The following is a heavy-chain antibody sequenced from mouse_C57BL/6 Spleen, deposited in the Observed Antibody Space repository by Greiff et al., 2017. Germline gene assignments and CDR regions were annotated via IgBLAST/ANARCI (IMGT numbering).Heavy chain of an antibody. CDR3: ASEGDRPWFAD. CDR1: GYAFSSSW. J-gene: IGHJ3*01. CDR2: IYPGDGDT. V-gene: IGHV1-82*01. Sequence: QVQLQQSGPELVKPGASVKISCKASGYAFSSSWMNWVKQRPGKGLEWIGRIYPGDGDTNYNGKFKGKATLTADKSSSTAYMQLSSLTSEDSAVYFCASEGDRPWFADWGKGTPVTVSA.